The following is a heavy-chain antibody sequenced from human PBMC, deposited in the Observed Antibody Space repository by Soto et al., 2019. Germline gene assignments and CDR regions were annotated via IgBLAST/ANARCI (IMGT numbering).Heavy chain of an antibody. J-gene: IGHJ4*02. CDR2: ISGSGGST. CDR1: GFTFSSYA. D-gene: IGHD1-26*01. CDR3: ANHILGSTYFDY. Sequence: GGSLRLSCAASGFTFSSYAMSWVRQAPGKGLEWVSAISGSGGSTYYADSVKGRFTISRDNSKNTLYLQMNSLRAEDTAVYYCANHILGSTYFDYWGQGTLVTVSS. V-gene: IGHV3-23*01.